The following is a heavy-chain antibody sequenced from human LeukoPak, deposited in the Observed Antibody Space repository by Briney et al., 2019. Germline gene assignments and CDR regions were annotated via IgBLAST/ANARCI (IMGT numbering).Heavy chain of an antibody. D-gene: IGHD4-17*01. CDR1: GYTFTSYD. CDR3: ARGLSLLRRRGWFDP. CDR2: MNPNSGNT. Sequence: ASVKVSCKASGYTFTSYDINWVRQATGQGLEWMGWMNPNSGNTGYAQKFQGRVTMTRNTSISTAYMELSSLRSEDTAAYYCARGLSLLRRRGWFDPGGQGTLVTVPS. V-gene: IGHV1-8*01. J-gene: IGHJ5*02.